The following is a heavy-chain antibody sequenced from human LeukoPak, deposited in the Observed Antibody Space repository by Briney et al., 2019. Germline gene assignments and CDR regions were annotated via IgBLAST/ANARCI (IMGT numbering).Heavy chain of an antibody. CDR3: ARDPRTVRI. J-gene: IGHJ4*02. CDR1: GFTFSSYG. CDR2: ISGSGGST. D-gene: IGHD1-1*01. V-gene: IGHV3-23*01. Sequence: GGTLRLSCAASGFTFSSYGMSWVRQAPGKGLEWVSAISGSGGSTYYADSVKGRFTISRDNAKNLLYLQMDSLRVEDTAIYYCARDPRTVRIWGQGTLVTVSS.